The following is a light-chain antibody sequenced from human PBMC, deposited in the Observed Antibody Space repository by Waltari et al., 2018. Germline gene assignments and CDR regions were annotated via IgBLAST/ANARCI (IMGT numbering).Light chain of an antibody. CDR2: EVN. CDR3: CSFATNSIVI. Sequence: QSALTQPASVSGSPGQSITISCSGTGSDVGSYNLVSWYQQHPGKAPKLIIYEVNMRPSGFPDRFSGSKSGVTSSLTISGLQAEDEAVYFCCSFATNSIVIFGGGTKLTVL. J-gene: IGLJ2*01. V-gene: IGLV2-23*02. CDR1: GSDVGSYNL.